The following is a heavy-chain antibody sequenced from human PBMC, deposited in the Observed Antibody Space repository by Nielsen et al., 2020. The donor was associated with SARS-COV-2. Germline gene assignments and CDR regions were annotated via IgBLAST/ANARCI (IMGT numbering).Heavy chain of an antibody. CDR1: GFTFSDYA. D-gene: IGHD4/OR15-4a*01. V-gene: IGHV3-23*01. J-gene: IGHJ6*02. CDR2: IKTSGGST. Sequence: GESLKISCAASGFTFSDYAMAWVRQAPGKGLEWVSVIKTSGGSTYYADSVKGRCTTSRDNSKNTLYLQMNSLRVEDTAVYYCVKWVQVDLGYYCHGMDVWGQGTTVTVSS. CDR3: VKWVQVDLGYYCHGMDV.